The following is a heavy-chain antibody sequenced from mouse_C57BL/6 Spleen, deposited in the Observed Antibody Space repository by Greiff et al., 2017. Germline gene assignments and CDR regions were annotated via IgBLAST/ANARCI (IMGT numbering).Heavy chain of an antibody. CDR1: GYTFTSYW. J-gene: IGHJ4*01. Sequence: QVQLKQPGAELVKPGASVKLSCKASGYTFTSYWMHWVKQRPGRGLEWIGRIDPNSGGTKYNEKFKSEATLTVDKPSSTAYMQLSSLTSEDSAVYYCARKGGEGAMDYWGQGTSVTVSS. CDR3: ARKGGEGAMDY. CDR2: IDPNSGGT. V-gene: IGHV1-72*01.